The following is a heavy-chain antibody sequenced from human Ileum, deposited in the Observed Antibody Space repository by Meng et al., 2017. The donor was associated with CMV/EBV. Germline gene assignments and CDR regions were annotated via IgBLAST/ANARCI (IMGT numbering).Heavy chain of an antibody. J-gene: IGHJ4*02. CDR3: ARDRVGAPPDY. V-gene: IGHV3-74*01. CDR2: INSAGIDP. D-gene: IGHD1-26*01. CDR1: GFTFNSYW. Sequence: CAASGFTFNSYWMHWVRQAPGKGLVWVSRINSAGIDPYYADSVKGRFTISRDNAKNTLYLEMNSLRAEDTAVYYCARDRVGAPPDYWGQGTLVTVSS.